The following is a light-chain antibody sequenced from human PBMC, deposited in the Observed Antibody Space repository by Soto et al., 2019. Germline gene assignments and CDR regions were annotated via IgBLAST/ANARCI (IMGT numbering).Light chain of an antibody. CDR2: GAS. J-gene: IGKJ2*01. CDR1: QSVDSSF. CDR3: QQYHPSSYT. Sequence: EIVLTQSPGTLSLSPGERATLSCRASQSVDSSFLAWYQQKPGQAPRLLIYGASNRASGISDRFSGSGSGTDFTLTISRLEPEDFAVYYCQQYHPSSYTFGQGTKLEIK. V-gene: IGKV3-20*01.